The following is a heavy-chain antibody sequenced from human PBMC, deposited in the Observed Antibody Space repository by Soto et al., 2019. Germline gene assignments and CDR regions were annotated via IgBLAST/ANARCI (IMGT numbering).Heavy chain of an antibody. D-gene: IGHD3-16*02. J-gene: IGHJ4*02. CDR1: GYTFTGYY. CDR2: INPNSGGT. CDR3: AIEKASIAPWRY. V-gene: IGHV1-2*02. Sequence: QVQLVQSGAEVKKPGASVKVSCKASGYTFTGYYMHWVRQAPGQGLEWMGWINPNSGGTNCAQKFQGRVTMTRDTCISTAYMEVSRLRSDDTAVYYCAIEKASIAPWRYWGQGTLVTVSS.